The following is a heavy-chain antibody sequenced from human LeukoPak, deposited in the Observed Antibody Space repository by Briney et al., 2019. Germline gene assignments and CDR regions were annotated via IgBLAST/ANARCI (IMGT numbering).Heavy chain of an antibody. CDR2: IQQGGSEK. CDR1: GFIFSSYW. J-gene: IGHJ4*02. D-gene: IGHD5-24*01. V-gene: IGHV3-7*04. CDR3: ARARGGYYFDY. Sequence: PGGSLRLSCAASGFIFSSYWMTWVRQAPGKGLEWVANIQQGGSEKHYVDSVKGRFTISRDNAKNSLYLQTNSLRAEDTAVYYCARARGGYYFDYWGQGTLVTVSS.